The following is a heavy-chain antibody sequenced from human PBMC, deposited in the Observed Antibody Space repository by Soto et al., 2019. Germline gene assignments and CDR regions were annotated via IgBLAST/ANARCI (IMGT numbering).Heavy chain of an antibody. J-gene: IGHJ5*02. CDR3: ARGSLELMA. V-gene: IGHV3-74*01. D-gene: IGHD1-7*01. CDR1: GFTFSSYW. CDR2: INSDGSST. Sequence: PGXSLILSCAASGFTFSSYWMHCVRQAPGKGLLWVSRINSDGSSTSYADSVKGRFTISRDNAKNTLYLQMNSLRAEDTAVYYCARGSLELMAWGQGTLVTVSS.